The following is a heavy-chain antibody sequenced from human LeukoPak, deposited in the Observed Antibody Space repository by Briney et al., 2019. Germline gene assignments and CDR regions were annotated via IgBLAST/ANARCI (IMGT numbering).Heavy chain of an antibody. J-gene: IGHJ4*02. CDR1: GFSFGDDA. CDR2: IRKKGYGETT. Sequence: QPGRSLRLSCTASGFSFGDDAWSWFRQAPGRGLEFVSFIRKKGYGETTDYAASVRGRFTISRDDAKSTAYLQMNSLEIEDTALYYCSRGLHDYGDSNYYSDQWGRGTQVTVSS. V-gene: IGHV3-49*03. D-gene: IGHD4-17*01. CDR3: SRGLHDYGDSNYYSDQ.